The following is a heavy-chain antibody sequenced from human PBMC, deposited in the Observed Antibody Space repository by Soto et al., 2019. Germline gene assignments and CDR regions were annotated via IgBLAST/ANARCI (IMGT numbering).Heavy chain of an antibody. CDR3: ARGNCSSTSCSLHYDMDV. CDR2: IYPIFGTA. V-gene: IGHV1-69*01. J-gene: IGHJ6*02. CDR1: GGTFTGYA. D-gene: IGHD2-2*01. Sequence: QVQLVQSGAELKKPGSSVKVSCKASGGTFTGYAISWVRQAPGQGLEWMGGIYPIFGTANYAQKFQGRVTITADESTSAAYMELSSLRSEDTAVYYCARGNCSSTSCSLHYDMDVWGQGTTVTVSS.